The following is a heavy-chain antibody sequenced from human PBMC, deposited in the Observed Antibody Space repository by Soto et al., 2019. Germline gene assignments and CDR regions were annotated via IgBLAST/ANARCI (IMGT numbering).Heavy chain of an antibody. CDR1: GFTVSSNY. Sequence: GGSLRLSCTASGFTVSSNYMSWVRQAPGKGLEWVSVIYSGGSTYYADSVKGRFTISRDNSKNTLYLQMNSLRAEDTAVYYCARDRQINSGSYPRRYYYYGMDVWGQGTTVTVSS. CDR2: IYSGGST. D-gene: IGHD1-26*01. CDR3: ARDRQINSGSYPRRYYYYGMDV. V-gene: IGHV3-66*01. J-gene: IGHJ6*02.